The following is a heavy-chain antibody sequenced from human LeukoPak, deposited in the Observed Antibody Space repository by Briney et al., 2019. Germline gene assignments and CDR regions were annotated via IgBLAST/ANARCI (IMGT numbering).Heavy chain of an antibody. CDR2: TVGGGDGT. CDR1: GFTFSSTS. CDR3: ARDIKVVPPTFDY. Sequence: GGSLRLSCAASGFTFSSTSMSWVRQAPGKGLEWVAVTVGGGDGTYYADSVKGRFTISRDNSKNTLYLQMNSLRAEDTAVYYCARDIKVVPPTFDYWGQGTLVTVSS. D-gene: IGHD1-14*01. J-gene: IGHJ4*02. V-gene: IGHV3-23*01.